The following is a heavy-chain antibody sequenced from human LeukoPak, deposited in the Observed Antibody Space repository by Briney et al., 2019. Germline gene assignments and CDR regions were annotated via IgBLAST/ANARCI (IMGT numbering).Heavy chain of an antibody. CDR3: ARGSKWSVLTGYYNYFDY. V-gene: IGHV4-59*01. Sequence: SETLSLTCTVSGGSISSYYWSWIRQPPGKGLEWIGYIYYSGSTNYNPSLKSRVSISVDTSKNQFSLKLSSVTAADTAVYYCARGSKWSVLTGYYNYFDYWGQGTLVTVSS. J-gene: IGHJ4*02. CDR2: IYYSGST. CDR1: GGSISSYY. D-gene: IGHD3-9*01.